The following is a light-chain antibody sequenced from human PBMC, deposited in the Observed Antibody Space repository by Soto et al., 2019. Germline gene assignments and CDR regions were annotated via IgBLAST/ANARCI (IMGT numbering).Light chain of an antibody. CDR3: QTWGTGIRV. CDR2: LNSDGSH. J-gene: IGLJ2*01. CDR1: SGHSSYA. Sequence: QPVLTQSPSASASLGASVKLTCTLSSGHSSYAIAWHQQQPEKGPRYLMKLNSDGSHSKGDGIPDRFSGSSSGAERYLTISCLQSEDEADYYCQTWGTGIRVFGGGTKLTAL. V-gene: IGLV4-69*01.